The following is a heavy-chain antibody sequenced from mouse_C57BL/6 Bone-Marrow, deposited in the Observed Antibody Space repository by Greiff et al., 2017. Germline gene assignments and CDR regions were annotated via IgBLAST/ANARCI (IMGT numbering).Heavy chain of an antibody. J-gene: IGHJ1*03. Sequence: QVQLQQSGAELARPGASVKLSCKASGYTFTSYGISWVKQRTGQGLEWIGEIYPRSGNTYYNEKFKGKATLTADKSSSTAYMQLSSLTSEDSAVYYCAVDGYYTYWYFDVWGTGTTVTVSS. D-gene: IGHD2-3*01. CDR2: IYPRSGNT. V-gene: IGHV1-81*01. CDR3: AVDGYYTYWYFDV. CDR1: GYTFTSYG.